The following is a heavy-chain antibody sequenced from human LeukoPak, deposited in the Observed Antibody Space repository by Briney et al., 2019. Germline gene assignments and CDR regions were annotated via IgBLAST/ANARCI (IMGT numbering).Heavy chain of an antibody. CDR1: GFTFTSSA. CDR3: AAHYNPRGIAAAGTGNPRYTERDY. J-gene: IGHJ4*02. D-gene: IGHD6-13*01. V-gene: IGHV1-58*01. Sequence: SVKVSCKASGFTFTSSAVQWVRQARGQRLEWIGWLVVGGGNTNYAQKFQERVTITRDMSTSTAYMELSSLRSEDTAVYYCAAHYNPRGIAAAGTGNPRYTERDYWVQGTLVTVSS. CDR2: LVVGGGNT.